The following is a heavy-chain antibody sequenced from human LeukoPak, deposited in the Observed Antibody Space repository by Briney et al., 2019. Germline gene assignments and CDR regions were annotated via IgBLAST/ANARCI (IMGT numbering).Heavy chain of an antibody. D-gene: IGHD1-26*01. Sequence: VGSLRLSCAASVFTFSSYWMHWVRQAPGKGLVWVSRINSDGSITSYADSVKGRFTISRDNAKNTLYLQMNSLRAEDTAVYYCVREGWELLRIYVGWGQGTLVTVSS. CDR3: VREGWELLRIYVG. V-gene: IGHV3-74*01. CDR1: VFTFSSYW. J-gene: IGHJ4*02. CDR2: INSDGSIT.